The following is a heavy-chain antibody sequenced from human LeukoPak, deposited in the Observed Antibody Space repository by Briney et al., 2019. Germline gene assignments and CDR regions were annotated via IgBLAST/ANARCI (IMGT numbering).Heavy chain of an antibody. CDR1: GGSISSYY. CDR3: ARGWNSGAWGIYYYYYMDV. CDR2: IYYSGST. D-gene: IGHD2/OR15-2a*01. J-gene: IGHJ6*03. Sequence: PSETLSLTCTVSGGSISSYYWSWIRQPPGKGLEWIGYIYYSGSTNYNPSLKSRVTISVDTSKNQFSLKLSSVTAADTAVYYCARGWNSGAWGIYYYYYMDVWGKGTTVTVSS. V-gene: IGHV4-59*12.